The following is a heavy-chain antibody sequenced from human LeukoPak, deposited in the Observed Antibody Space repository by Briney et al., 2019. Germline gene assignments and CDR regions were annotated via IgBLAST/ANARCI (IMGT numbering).Heavy chain of an antibody. J-gene: IGHJ5*02. CDR2: FDPEDGET. Sequence: ASVKVSCKVSGYTLTELSMHWVRQAPGKGLEWMGGFDPEDGETIYAQKFQGRVTMTEDTSTDTAYMELSSLRSEDTAVYYCARYSSSPHDETNWFDPGGQGTLVTVSS. D-gene: IGHD6-13*01. V-gene: IGHV1-24*01. CDR1: GYTLTELS. CDR3: ARYSSSPHDETNWFDP.